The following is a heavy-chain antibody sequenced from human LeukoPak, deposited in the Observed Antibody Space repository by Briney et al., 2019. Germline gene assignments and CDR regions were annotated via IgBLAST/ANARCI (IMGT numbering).Heavy chain of an antibody. Sequence: VASVKVSCKASGFTFTSSAVQWVRQARGQRLEWIGWIVVGSGNTNYAKKFQERVTITRDMSTSTAYMELSSLRSEDTAVYYCAAVAPLDYYDSSGHDYWGQGTLVTVSS. CDR3: AAVAPLDYYDSSGHDY. CDR2: IVVGSGNT. CDR1: GFTFTSSA. V-gene: IGHV1-58*01. J-gene: IGHJ4*02. D-gene: IGHD3-22*01.